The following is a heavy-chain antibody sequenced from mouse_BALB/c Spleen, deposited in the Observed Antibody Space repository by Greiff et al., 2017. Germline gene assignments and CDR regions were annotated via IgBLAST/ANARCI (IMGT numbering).Heavy chain of an antibody. CDR1: GFTFSSYT. Sequence: EVKLVESGGGLVKPGGSLKLSCAASGFTFSSYTMSWVRQTPEKRLEWVATISSGGSYTYYPDSVKGRFTISRDNAKNTLYLQMSSLKSEDTAMYYCTRETGGMDYWGQGTSVTVSS. CDR2: ISSGGSYT. CDR3: TRETGGMDY. D-gene: IGHD4-1*01. V-gene: IGHV5-6-4*01. J-gene: IGHJ4*01.